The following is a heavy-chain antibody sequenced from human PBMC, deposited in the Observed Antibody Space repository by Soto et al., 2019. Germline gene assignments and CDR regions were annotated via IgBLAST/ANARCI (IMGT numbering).Heavy chain of an antibody. CDR2: ISGSGGST. D-gene: IGHD2-2*01. CDR1: GFTFDDYA. J-gene: IGHJ4*02. Sequence: PGGSMRLSCAASGFTFDDYAMSWVRQAPGKGLEWVSAISGSGGSTYYADSVKGRFTISRDNSKSTLYLQMNSLRAEDTAVYYCAKAGVVVPASLYYFDYWGQGTLVTVSS. CDR3: AKAGVVVPASLYYFDY. V-gene: IGHV3-23*01.